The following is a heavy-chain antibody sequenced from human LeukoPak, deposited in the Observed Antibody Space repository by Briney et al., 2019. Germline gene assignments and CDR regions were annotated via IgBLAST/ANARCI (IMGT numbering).Heavy chain of an antibody. CDR1: GGTFSSYA. CDR2: IIPIFGTA. V-gene: IGHV1-69*13. CDR3: ARDRPSITIFGVVPYGMDV. D-gene: IGHD3-3*01. J-gene: IGHJ6*02. Sequence: GASVKVSCKASGGTFSSYAISWVRQAPGQGLEWMGGIIPIFGTANYAQKFQGRVTITADESTSTAYMELSSLRSEDTAVYYCARDRPSITIFGVVPYGMDVWGQGTTVTVSS.